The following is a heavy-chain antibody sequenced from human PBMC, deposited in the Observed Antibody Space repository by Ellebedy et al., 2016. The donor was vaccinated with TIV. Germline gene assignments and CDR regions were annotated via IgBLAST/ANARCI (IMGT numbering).Heavy chain of an antibody. D-gene: IGHD6-19*01. CDR3: ASSPKSDPLAVLYFFAS. Sequence: AASVKVSCKASGDTFTSYTISWVRQAPGQGLQWMGRILPIFGTAEYAKKFRGRVTITADESTSTGYMELSSLTSEDTAVYYCASSPKSDPLAVLYFFASWGQGTLVTVSS. CDR2: ILPIFGTA. V-gene: IGHV1-69*13. J-gene: IGHJ4*02. CDR1: GDTFTSYT.